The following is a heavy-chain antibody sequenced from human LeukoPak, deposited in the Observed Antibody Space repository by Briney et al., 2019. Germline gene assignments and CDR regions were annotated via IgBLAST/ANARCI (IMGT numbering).Heavy chain of an antibody. CDR3: ARDLVGATY. V-gene: IGHV3-21*01. CDR2: ISSSSSYI. CDR1: GFTFDDYA. J-gene: IGHJ4*02. Sequence: KPGGSLRLSCAASGFTFDDYAMHWVRQAPGKGLEWVSSISSSSSYIYYADSVKGRFTISRDNAKNSLYLQMNSLRAEDTAVYYCARDLVGATYWGQGTLVTVSS. D-gene: IGHD1-26*01.